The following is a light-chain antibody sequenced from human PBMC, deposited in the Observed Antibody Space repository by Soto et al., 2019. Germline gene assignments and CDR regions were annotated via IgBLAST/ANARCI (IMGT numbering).Light chain of an antibody. J-gene: IGKJ4*01. CDR1: QGIGSY. V-gene: IGKV1-9*01. CDR2: AAS. CDR3: QQLDSYPLT. Sequence: DIQMTQSPSFLSASVGDRVTITFRASQGIGSYLAWYQLKPGKAPKLLIYAASTLQSGVPSRFSGSGSGTEFTLTISSLQPEDFATYYCQQLDSYPLTFGGGTKVDIK.